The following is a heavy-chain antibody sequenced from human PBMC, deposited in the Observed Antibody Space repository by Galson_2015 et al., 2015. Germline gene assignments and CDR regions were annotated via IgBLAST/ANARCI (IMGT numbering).Heavy chain of an antibody. CDR1: GYTFTTSDY. V-gene: IGHV1-46*01. CDR3: ARAADQYFDY. J-gene: IGHJ4*02. D-gene: IGHD4-11*01. Sequence: SVKVSCKAFGYTFTTSDYMHWVRRAPGEGLERMGIINPSDGITNYTQKFQGRVTMTRDTSTSTVYIEVSSLRSEDTAVYYCARAADQYFDYWGQGTPVTVSS. CDR2: INPSDGIT.